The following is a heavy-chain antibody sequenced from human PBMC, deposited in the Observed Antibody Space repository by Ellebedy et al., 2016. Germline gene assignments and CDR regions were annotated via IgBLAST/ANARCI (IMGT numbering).Heavy chain of an antibody. V-gene: IGHV4-34*01. J-gene: IGHJ4*02. Sequence: SETLSLXXAVYGGSFSGYYWSWIRQPPGKGLEWIGEINHSGSTNYNPSLKSRVTISVDTSKNQFSLKLSSVTAADTAVYYCARGSGDFWSGYYPNPDYWGQGTLVTVSS. D-gene: IGHD3-3*01. CDR2: INHSGST. CDR3: ARGSGDFWSGYYPNPDY. CDR1: GGSFSGYY.